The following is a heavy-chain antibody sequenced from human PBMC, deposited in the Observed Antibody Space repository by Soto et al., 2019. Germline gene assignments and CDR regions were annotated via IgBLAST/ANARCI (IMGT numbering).Heavy chain of an antibody. CDR3: ARGDTSSFQGSLWFDP. Sequence: SQTLSLTCAISGDSVSSNSAAWNWIRQSPSRGLEWLGRTYYRSKWYNDYAISVKSRITINPDTSKNQFSLQLNSVTPEDTAVYYCARGDTSSFQGSLWFDPWGQGTLVPVSS. D-gene: IGHD6-6*01. CDR1: GDSVSSNSAA. CDR2: TYYRSKWYN. J-gene: IGHJ5*02. V-gene: IGHV6-1*01.